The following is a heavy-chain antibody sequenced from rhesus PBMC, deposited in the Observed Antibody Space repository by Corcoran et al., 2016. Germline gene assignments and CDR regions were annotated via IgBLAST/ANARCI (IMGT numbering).Heavy chain of an antibody. CDR2: IYGCSGGT. CDR3: ARDYGNYPDY. J-gene: IGHJ4*01. Sequence: QVQLQESGPGVVKPSETLSLTCAVSGGSISGYYLWSWIRQPPGKGLEWIGYIYGCSGGTSYNPSLKRRVIISIDPSKNQFSLKLSSVTAADTAVYYCARDYGNYPDYWGQGVLVTVSS. V-gene: IGHV4-106*01. CDR1: GGSISGYYL. D-gene: IGHD4-29*01.